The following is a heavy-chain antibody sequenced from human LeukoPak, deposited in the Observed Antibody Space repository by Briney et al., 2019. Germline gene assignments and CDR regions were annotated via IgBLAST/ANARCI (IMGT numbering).Heavy chain of an antibody. CDR1: GFTFSSYA. CDR2: IKQDGSEK. V-gene: IGHV3-7*01. D-gene: IGHD2-15*01. CDR3: AREMPVAAQYYMDV. J-gene: IGHJ6*03. Sequence: GGSLRLSCAASGFTFSSYAMSWVRQAPGKGLEWVANIKQDGSEKYYVDSVKGRFTISRDNAKNSLYLQMNSLRAEDTAVYYCAREMPVAAQYYMDVWGKGTTVTVSS.